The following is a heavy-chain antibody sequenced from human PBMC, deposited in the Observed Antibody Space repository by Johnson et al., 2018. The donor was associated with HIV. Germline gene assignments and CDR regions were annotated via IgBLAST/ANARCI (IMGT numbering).Heavy chain of an antibody. J-gene: IGHJ3*02. CDR3: ARERGPWKHLWLRDAFDI. V-gene: IGHV3-30*02. CDR2: IRSDGSNK. CDR1: GFTFSNYG. Sequence: VQLVESGGGVVQPGGSLRLSCAASGFTFSNYGMHWVRQAPGKGLEGVAFIRSDGSNKYYADSVKGRITISRDNSKYTVYLQLNSLTAADTAVYYCARERGPWKHLWLRDAFDIWGQGTMVTVSS. D-gene: IGHD5-18*01.